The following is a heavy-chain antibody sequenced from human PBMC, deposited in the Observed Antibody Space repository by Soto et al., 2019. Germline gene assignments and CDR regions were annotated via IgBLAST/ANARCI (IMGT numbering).Heavy chain of an antibody. CDR2: IWYDGSNK. V-gene: IGHV3-33*01. CDR1: GFTFSSYG. CDR3: ARDPSVDCSGGSCFHYYYYYYMDV. Sequence: GGSLRLSCAASGFTFSSYGMHWVRQAPGKGLEWVAVIWYDGSNKYYADSVKGRFTISRDNSKNTLYLQMNSLRAEDTAAYYCARDPSVDCSGGSCFHYYYYYYMDVWGKGTTVTVSS. D-gene: IGHD2-15*01. J-gene: IGHJ6*03.